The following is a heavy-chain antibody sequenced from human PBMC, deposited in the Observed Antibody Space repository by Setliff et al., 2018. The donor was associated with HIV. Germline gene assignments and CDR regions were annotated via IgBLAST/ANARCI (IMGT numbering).Heavy chain of an antibody. CDR3: ARVLSVTMIRGAHGY. CDR2: INPGNGDT. J-gene: IGHJ4*02. V-gene: IGHV1-2*02. D-gene: IGHD3-10*01. CDR1: GYTFDAYY. Sequence: ASEKVSCRGSGYTFDAYYIHWLRQAPGQGLEWMGWINPGNGDTNYAQKFQGRVTMTSDTSTRTVYMELSSLTSDDTAVYFCARVLSVTMIRGAHGYWGQGTLVTVSS.